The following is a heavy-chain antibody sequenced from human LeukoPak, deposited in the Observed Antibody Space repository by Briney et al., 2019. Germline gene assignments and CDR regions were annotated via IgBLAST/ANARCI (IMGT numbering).Heavy chain of an antibody. CDR1: GFTFSSYW. V-gene: IGHV3-74*01. Sequence: PGGSLRLSCAASGFTFSSYWMHWVRQAPGKGLVWVSHINSDGSSTSYADSVKGRFTISRDNAKNTLYLQMNSLRAEDTAVYYCARDLGAVAGTFDYWGQGTLVTVSS. D-gene: IGHD6-19*01. CDR3: ARDLGAVAGTFDY. J-gene: IGHJ4*02. CDR2: INSDGSST.